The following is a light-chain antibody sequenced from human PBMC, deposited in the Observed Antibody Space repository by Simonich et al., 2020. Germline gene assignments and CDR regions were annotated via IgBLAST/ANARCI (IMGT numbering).Light chain of an antibody. CDR1: HSVLSNSNNKNY. Sequence: DIVMTQLPDSLVVSLGERATIHCKTSHSVLSNSNNKNYLSWYQPNPGQPPKLLIYWASTRESGVPDRFSGSGSGTDFTLTISSLQAEDVAVYYCQQYYSTPLTFGGGTKVEIK. CDR3: QQYYSTPLT. V-gene: IGKV4-1*01. J-gene: IGKJ4*01. CDR2: WAS.